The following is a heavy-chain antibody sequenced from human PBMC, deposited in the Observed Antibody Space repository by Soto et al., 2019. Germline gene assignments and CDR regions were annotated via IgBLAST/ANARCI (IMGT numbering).Heavy chain of an antibody. V-gene: IGHV3-33*07. Sequence: QVQLVESGGGVVQPGRSLRLSCVASGFTFKTYGMYWVRQAPGKGLEWVAIIWYDGSNKYYADAVKGRFTISRDNSKDTLYLQMDYLTAADTAVYYCCGSYDYDTTGHFYGGPPQSWGQGTLVTVS. CDR2: IWYDGSNK. D-gene: IGHD3-22*01. J-gene: IGHJ5*02. CDR1: GFTFKTYG. CDR3: CGSYDYDTTGHFYGGPPQS.